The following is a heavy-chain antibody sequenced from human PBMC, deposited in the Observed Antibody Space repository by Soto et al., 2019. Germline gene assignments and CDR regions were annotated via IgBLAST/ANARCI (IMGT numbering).Heavy chain of an antibody. CDR2: ISDSGRI. J-gene: IGHJ3*01. Sequence: QVQLQESGPGLVKPSETLSLTCAVSGGSISTYFWNWLRQPPGKGLECIAYISDSGRILYNPSLKSRVTLSLDASKHQFSLRLSSATAADTAVYYCARDRMAADATEVAFDFWGQGTMVTVSS. V-gene: IGHV4-59*01. D-gene: IGHD6-13*01. CDR3: ARDRMAADATEVAFDF. CDR1: GGSISTYF.